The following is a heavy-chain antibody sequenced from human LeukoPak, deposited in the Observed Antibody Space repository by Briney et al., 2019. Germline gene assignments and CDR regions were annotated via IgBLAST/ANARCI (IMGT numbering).Heavy chain of an antibody. J-gene: IGHJ4*02. CDR1: GYTFTSYD. CDR3: ASIYGSGSIADY. Sequence: ASVRVSCKASGYTFTSYDINWVRQATGQGLEWMGWMNPNSGNTGYAQKFQGRVTMTRNTSISTAYMELSSLRSEDTAVYYCASIYGSGSIADYWGQGTLVTVSS. CDR2: MNPNSGNT. V-gene: IGHV1-8*01. D-gene: IGHD3-10*01.